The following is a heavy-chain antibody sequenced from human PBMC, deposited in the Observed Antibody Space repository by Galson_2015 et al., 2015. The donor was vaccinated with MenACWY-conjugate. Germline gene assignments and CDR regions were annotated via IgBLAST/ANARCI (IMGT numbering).Heavy chain of an antibody. CDR3: ATGSSSGTAPPAVKY. J-gene: IGHJ4*02. Sequence: SLRLSCAASGFTFSSYGMHWVRQAPGKGLEWVTVIWYDGNSKYYVDSVKGRFTISRDNSKNTLYLQMNSLRAEDTAVYYCATGSSSGTAPPAVKYWGQGTLVTVSS. CDR2: IWYDGNSK. D-gene: IGHD1-1*01. CDR1: GFTFSSYG. V-gene: IGHV3-33*01.